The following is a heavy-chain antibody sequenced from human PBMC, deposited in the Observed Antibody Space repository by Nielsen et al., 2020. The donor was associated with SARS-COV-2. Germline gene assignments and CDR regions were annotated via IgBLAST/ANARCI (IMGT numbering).Heavy chain of an antibody. Sequence: GSLRLSCAASGFTVSSNYMSWVRQPPGKGLEWIGEIYHSGSTNYNPSLKSRVTISVDKSKNQFSLKLSSVTAADTAVYYCAREYQLLARGNNWYFDLWGRGTLVTVSS. V-gene: IGHV4-4*02. CDR3: AREYQLLARGNNWYFDL. D-gene: IGHD2-2*01. CDR1: GFTVSSNY. CDR2: IYHSGST. J-gene: IGHJ2*01.